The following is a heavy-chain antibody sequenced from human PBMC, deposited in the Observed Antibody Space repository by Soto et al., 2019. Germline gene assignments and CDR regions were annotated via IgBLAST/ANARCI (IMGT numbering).Heavy chain of an antibody. J-gene: IGHJ6*03. Sequence: SETLSLTCTVSGGSISSYYWSWIRQPPGKGLEWIGYIYYSGSTNYNPSLKSRVTISVDTSKNQFSLKLSSVTAADTAVYYCARAIFDYFRDYYYYMDFWGKGTTVTVSS. CDR3: ARAIFDYFRDYYYYMDF. CDR2: IYYSGST. V-gene: IGHV4-59*01. D-gene: IGHD3-9*01. CDR1: GGSISSYY.